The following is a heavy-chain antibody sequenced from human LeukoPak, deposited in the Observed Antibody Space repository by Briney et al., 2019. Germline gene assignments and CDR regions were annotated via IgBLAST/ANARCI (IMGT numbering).Heavy chain of an antibody. J-gene: IGHJ4*02. D-gene: IGHD6-13*01. CDR2: MNPNSGNT. CDR3: ARVGSSIAAAELDY. V-gene: IGHV1-8*01. CDR1: GYTFTSYD. Sequence: GASVKVSCKASGYTFTSYDINWLRQATGQGLEWMGWMNPNSGNTGYAQKFQGRVTMTRNTSISTAYMELSSLRSEDTAVYYCARVGSSIAAAELDYWGQGTLVTVSS.